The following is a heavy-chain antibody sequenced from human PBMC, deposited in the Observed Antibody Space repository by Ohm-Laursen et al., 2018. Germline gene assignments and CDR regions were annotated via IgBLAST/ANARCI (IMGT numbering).Heavy chain of an antibody. CDR2: ISSSSSYI. CDR1: GFTFSSYS. D-gene: IGHD2-2*01. Sequence: SLRLSCSASGFTFSSYSMNWVRQAPGKGLEWVSSISSSSSYIYYADSVKGRFTISRDNAKNSLYLQMNSLRAEDTAVYYCARGRDIVVVPAAGDYYYGMDVWGQGTTVTVPS. CDR3: ARGRDIVVVPAAGDYYYGMDV. V-gene: IGHV3-21*01. J-gene: IGHJ6*02.